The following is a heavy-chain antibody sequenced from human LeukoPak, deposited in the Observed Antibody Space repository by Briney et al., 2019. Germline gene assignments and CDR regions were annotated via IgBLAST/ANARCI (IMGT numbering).Heavy chain of an antibody. CDR1: GFNFSSYE. CDR2: ISPTGSAI. CDR3: ARGASGSSFGY. J-gene: IGHJ4*02. D-gene: IGHD5-12*01. V-gene: IGHV3-48*03. Sequence: GGSLRLSCAASGFNFSSYEMNWVRQAPGKGLEWVSYISPTGSAIYYADSVKGRFTISRDNAKNSLSLQMNSLRDEDTAVYYCARGASGSSFGYWGQGTLVTVSS.